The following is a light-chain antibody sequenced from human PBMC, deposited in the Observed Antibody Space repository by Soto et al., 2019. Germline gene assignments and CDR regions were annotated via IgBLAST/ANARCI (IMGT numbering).Light chain of an antibody. V-gene: IGLV1-51*01. CDR3: GSWDSSLSAYV. CDR2: DDD. CDR1: SSNIGGNS. J-gene: IGLJ1*01. Sequence: QSALSQPPSVSAAPGQRVTISCSGSSSNIGGNSVSWYQQLPGTAPKLLIYDDDQRPSGTPDRFSGSKSGTSATLGITGFQTGDEADYYCGSWDSSLSAYVFGTGTKVTVL.